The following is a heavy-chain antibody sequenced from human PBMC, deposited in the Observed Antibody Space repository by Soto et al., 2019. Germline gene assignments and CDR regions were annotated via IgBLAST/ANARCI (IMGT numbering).Heavy chain of an antibody. D-gene: IGHD5-12*01. Sequence: QVQLVQSGAEVKKPGSSVKVSCKASGGTFSSYAISWVRQAPGQGLEWMGGIIPIFGTANYAQKFQGRVTITRDESTSKTYMELGRLRSEDTAVYSSARDREDGYNNLFDYWCQGTLLTVSS. V-gene: IGHV1-69*01. CDR1: GGTFSSYA. CDR3: ARDREDGYNNLFDY. CDR2: IIPIFGTA. J-gene: IGHJ4*02.